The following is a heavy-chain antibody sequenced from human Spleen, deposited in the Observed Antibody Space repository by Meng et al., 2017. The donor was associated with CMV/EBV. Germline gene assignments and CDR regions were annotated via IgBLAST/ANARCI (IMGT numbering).Heavy chain of an antibody. CDR2: INSIGTTI. D-gene: IGHD2-2*01. CDR1: GFIFSDYY. V-gene: IGHV3-11*01. CDR3: AKAPDIVLLPAATYYFDY. J-gene: IGHJ4*02. Sequence: GESLKISCAASGFIFSDYYMIWIRQAPGKGLEWISYINSIGTTIYYADSVKGRFTISRDNTKNSLFLQMNSLRAEDTAVYFCAKAPDIVLLPAATYYFDYWGQGTLVTVSS.